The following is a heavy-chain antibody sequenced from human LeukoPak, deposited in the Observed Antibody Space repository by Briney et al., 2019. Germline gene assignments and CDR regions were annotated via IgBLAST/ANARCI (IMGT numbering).Heavy chain of an antibody. J-gene: IGHJ6*03. D-gene: IGHD5-18*01. CDR3: ARADNRYSYDMGYYDYYMDV. V-gene: IGHV3-11*04. CDR1: GFTFSDYY. CDR2: ISSSGSTI. Sequence: GGSLRLSCAASGFTFSDYYMSWIRQAPGKGLEWVSYISSSGSTIYYADSVKGRFTISRDNAKNSLYLQMNTLRAEDTAVYYCARADNRYSYDMGYYDYYMDVWGKGTTVTVSS.